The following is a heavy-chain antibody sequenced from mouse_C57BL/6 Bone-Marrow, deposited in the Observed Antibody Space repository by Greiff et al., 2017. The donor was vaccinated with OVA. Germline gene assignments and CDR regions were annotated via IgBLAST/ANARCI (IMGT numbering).Heavy chain of an antibody. J-gene: IGHJ3*01. D-gene: IGHD4-1*01. V-gene: IGHV1-52*01. CDR3: CTGTWWAWFAY. CDR2: IDPSDSET. Sequence: QVQLKQPGAELVRPGSSVKLSCKASGYTFTSYWMHWVKQRPIQGLEWIGNIDPSDSETHYNQKFKDKATLTVDKSSSTAYMQLSSLTSEDSAVYCCCTGTWWAWFAYWGQGTLVTVSA. CDR1: GYTFTSYW.